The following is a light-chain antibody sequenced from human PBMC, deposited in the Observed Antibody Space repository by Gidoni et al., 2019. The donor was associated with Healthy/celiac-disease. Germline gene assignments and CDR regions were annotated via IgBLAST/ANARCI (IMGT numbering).Light chain of an antibody. J-gene: IGKJ4*01. V-gene: IGKV3-20*01. CDR1: QSVSSSY. CDR3: QQYGSSPLT. Sequence: ELVLTKSPGTLSLSPGERATLSCRASQSVSSSYLAWYQHKPGQAPRLLIYGASIRATGIPDMFSGSGSGTDFTLTISRLEPEYFAVYYCQQYGSSPLTFGGGTKVEIK. CDR2: GAS.